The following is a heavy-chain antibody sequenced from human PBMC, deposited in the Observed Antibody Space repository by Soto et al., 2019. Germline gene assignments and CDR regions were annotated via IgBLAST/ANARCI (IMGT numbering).Heavy chain of an antibody. CDR3: ASQTPNIVVVPAAIRHYYYGMDV. D-gene: IGHD2-2*02. J-gene: IGHJ6*02. Sequence: VQLVQSGAEVKKPGSSVKVSCKASGGTFSSYAISWVRQAPGQGLEWMGGIIPIFGTANYAQKFQGRVTITADESTSTAYMELSSLRSEDTAVYYCASQTPNIVVVPAAIRHYYYGMDVWGQGTTVTVSS. CDR1: GGTFSSYA. V-gene: IGHV1-69*01. CDR2: IIPIFGTA.